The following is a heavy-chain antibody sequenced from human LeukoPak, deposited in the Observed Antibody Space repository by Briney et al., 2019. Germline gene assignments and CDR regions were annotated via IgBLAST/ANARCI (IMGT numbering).Heavy chain of an antibody. CDR3: ARDYQLLNLNNNWFDP. D-gene: IGHD2-2*01. CDR1: GFTFSSYS. J-gene: IGHJ5*02. Sequence: GGSLRLSCAASGFTFSSYSMNWVRQAPGKGLEWVSSISSSSSYIYYADSVKGRFTISRDNAKNSLYLQMNGLRAEDTAVYYCARDYQLLNLNNNWFDPWGQGTLVTVSS. CDR2: ISSSSSYI. V-gene: IGHV3-21*01.